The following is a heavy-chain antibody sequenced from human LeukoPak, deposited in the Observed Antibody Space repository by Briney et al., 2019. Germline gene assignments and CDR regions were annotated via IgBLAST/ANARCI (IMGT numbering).Heavy chain of an antibody. V-gene: IGHV3-23*01. CDR3: GEGGGGLTVAGRRGIDY. Sequence: GGSLRLSCAASGFTFNNYAMTWVRQAPGEGLQWVSSVISNGGSTYHADSVRGRFTISRDNSKNTLYLQMNSLRAEDTAIYYCGEGGGGLTVAGRRGIDYWGQGSLVIVSS. J-gene: IGHJ4*02. D-gene: IGHD6-19*01. CDR2: VISNGGST. CDR1: GFTFNNYA.